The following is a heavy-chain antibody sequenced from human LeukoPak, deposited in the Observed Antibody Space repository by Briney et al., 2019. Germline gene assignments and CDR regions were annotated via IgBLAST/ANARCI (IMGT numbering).Heavy chain of an antibody. Sequence: SETLSLTCAVYGGSFSGYYWSWIRQPPGKGLEWIGEINHSGSTNYNPSLKSRVTIPVDTSKNQFSLKLSSVTAADTAVYYCARGSSWYYFDYWGQGTLVTVSS. CDR3: ARGSSWYYFDY. V-gene: IGHV4-34*01. CDR1: GGSFSGYY. D-gene: IGHD6-13*01. CDR2: INHSGST. J-gene: IGHJ4*02.